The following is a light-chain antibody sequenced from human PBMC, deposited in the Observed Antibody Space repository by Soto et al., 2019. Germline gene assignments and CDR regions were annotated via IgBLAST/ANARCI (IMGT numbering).Light chain of an antibody. CDR2: DVS. Sequence: QSALTQPRSVSGSPGRSVTISCTGTSSDVGGYNYVSWYQQHPGKAPKLMIYDVSKRPSGVPDRFSGSKSGNTASLTISGLQAEDEADYYCCSYAVSYTLYVFGTGTKVTVL. CDR1: SSDVGGYNY. V-gene: IGLV2-11*01. J-gene: IGLJ1*01. CDR3: CSYAVSYTLYV.